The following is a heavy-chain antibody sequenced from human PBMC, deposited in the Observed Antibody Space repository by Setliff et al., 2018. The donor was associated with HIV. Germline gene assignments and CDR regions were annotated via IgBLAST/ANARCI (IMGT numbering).Heavy chain of an antibody. Sequence: GAALKISCAASGFTFSNYSMNWVRQTPGKGLEWVSSISASATYIYYADSGKGRFTISIDNSENSLYLQMNSLRAEDTAVYYCARDNGRYFDRGWFDPWGQGALVTVSS. J-gene: IGHJ5*02. CDR1: GFTFSNYS. V-gene: IGHV3-21*01. CDR2: ISASATYI. CDR3: ARDNGRYFDRGWFDP. D-gene: IGHD3-9*01.